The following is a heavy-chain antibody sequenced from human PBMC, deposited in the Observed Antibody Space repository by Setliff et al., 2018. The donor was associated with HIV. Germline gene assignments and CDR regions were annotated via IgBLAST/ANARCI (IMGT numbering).Heavy chain of an antibody. CDR1: GYNFATYY. J-gene: IGHJ4*02. Sequence: GESLKISCKTSGYNFATYYITWVRQMPGKGLEWIGRINPGDSDTGYSPSFQGQVTISADKSISTTYLQWNSLKAAATAMYYCARHLISGNPRYSSSWYYWGQGTLVTVSS. CDR2: INPGDSDT. CDR3: ARHLISGNPRYSSSWYY. D-gene: IGHD6-13*01. V-gene: IGHV5-51*01.